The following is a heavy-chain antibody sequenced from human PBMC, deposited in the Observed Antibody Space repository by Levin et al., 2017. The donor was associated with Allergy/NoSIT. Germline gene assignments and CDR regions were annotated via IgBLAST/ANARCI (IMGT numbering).Heavy chain of an antibody. CDR1: GGSITSTYYY. CDR3: ARYYYDGSGYLGGFDY. D-gene: IGHD3-22*01. J-gene: IGHJ4*02. Sequence: PSETLSLTCTVSGGSITSTYYYWGWIRQPPGKGLEWIGSIYYSGSTYYNPSLKSRVTISLDTSKNQFSLKLSSVTAADTAVYYWARYYYDGSGYLGGFDYWGQGTLVTVSS. V-gene: IGHV4-39*01. CDR2: IYYSGST.